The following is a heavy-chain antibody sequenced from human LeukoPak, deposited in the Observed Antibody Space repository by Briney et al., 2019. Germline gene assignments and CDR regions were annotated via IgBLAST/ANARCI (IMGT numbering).Heavy chain of an antibody. CDR1: GGPISSYY. V-gene: IGHV4-59*01. D-gene: IGHD3-9*01. CDR2: IYYSGST. J-gene: IGHJ6*03. CDR3: ARGESLYYDILTGHYYYYYMDV. Sequence: PSETLSLTCTVSGGPISSYYWSWIRQPPGKGLEWIGYIYYSGSTNYNPSLKSRVTISVDTSKNQFSLKLSSVTAADTAVYYCARGESLYYDILTGHYYYYYMDVWGKGTTVTVSS.